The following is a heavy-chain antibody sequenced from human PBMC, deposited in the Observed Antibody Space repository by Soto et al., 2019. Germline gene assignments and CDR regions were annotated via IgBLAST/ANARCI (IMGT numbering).Heavy chain of an antibody. J-gene: IGHJ4*02. CDR2: IYYSGST. V-gene: IGHV4-31*03. CDR1: GGSISSGGYY. Sequence: QVQLQESGPGLVKPSQTLSLTCTVSGGSISSGGYYWSWIRQHPGKGLEWIGYIYYSGSTYYNPSLKSRVTISVDTSKNQFSLKLSSVTAADTAVYYCARDSGYSYVYAIDYWGQGTLVTVSS. D-gene: IGHD5-18*01. CDR3: ARDSGYSYVYAIDY.